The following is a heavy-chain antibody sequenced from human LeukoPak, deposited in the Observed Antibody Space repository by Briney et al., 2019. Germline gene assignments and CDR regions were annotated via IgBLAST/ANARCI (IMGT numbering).Heavy chain of an antibody. J-gene: IGHJ4*02. Sequence: IGSIYYSGTTNYTRSLNLRVTISADTSKNQFSLKLSSVTAADTAVYYCARGGDLGYYFDYWGQGTLVTVSS. CDR3: ARGGDLGYYFDY. D-gene: IGHD4-17*01. V-gene: IGHV4-59*09. CDR2: IYYSGTT.